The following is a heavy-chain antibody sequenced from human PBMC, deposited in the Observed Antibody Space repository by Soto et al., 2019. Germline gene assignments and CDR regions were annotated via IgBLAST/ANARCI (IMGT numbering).Heavy chain of an antibody. CDR3: ARQGGNKFDY. CDR1: GDSVISDHYY. D-gene: IGHD3-16*01. V-gene: IGHV4-39*01. J-gene: IGHJ4*02. Sequence: QLQLQESGPGLVQPSETLSLTCTVSGDSVISDHYYWAWIRQPPGKGLEWIGNMHYTGETYQNPSLWSRVTIFLNTSENQVSLTLTSVTAADTAMYYCARQGGNKFDYWGQGTLVTVSS. CDR2: MHYTGET.